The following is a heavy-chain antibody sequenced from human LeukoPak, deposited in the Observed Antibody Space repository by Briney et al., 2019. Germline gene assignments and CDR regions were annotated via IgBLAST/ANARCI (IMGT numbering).Heavy chain of an antibody. D-gene: IGHD3-10*01. J-gene: IGHJ4*02. V-gene: IGHV3-74*01. Sequence: GGSLRLSCAASGFTFSSYWMHWVRQVPGKGLVWVARINPGGSSITYADSVKGRFTISRDNAKNTLYLQMNSLRAEDTAVYYCAKFSVRSYWGQGTLVTVSS. CDR1: GFTFSSYW. CDR3: AKFSVRSY. CDR2: INPGGSSI.